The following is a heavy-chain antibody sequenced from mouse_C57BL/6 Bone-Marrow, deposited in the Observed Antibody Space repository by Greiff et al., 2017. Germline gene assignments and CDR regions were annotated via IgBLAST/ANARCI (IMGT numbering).Heavy chain of an antibody. CDR2: IRNKANNHAT. J-gene: IGHJ3*01. CDR1: GFTFSDAW. D-gene: IGHD1-1*01. V-gene: IGHV6-6*01. CDR3: TTYYGSPWFAY. Sequence: EVQGVESGGGLVQPGGSMKLSCAASGFTFSDAWMDWVRQSPEKGLEWVAEIRNKANNHATYYAESVKGRFTISRDDSKSSVYLQMNSLRAEDTGIYYCTTYYGSPWFAYWGQGTLVTVSA.